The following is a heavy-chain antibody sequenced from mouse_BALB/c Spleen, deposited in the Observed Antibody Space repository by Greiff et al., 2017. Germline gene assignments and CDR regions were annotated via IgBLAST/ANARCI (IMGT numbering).Heavy chain of an antibody. V-gene: IGHV5-6-5*01. CDR1: GFTFSSYA. CDR2: ISSGGST. J-gene: IGHJ4*01. D-gene: IGHD3-3*01. CDR3: ARDEGPMDY. Sequence: EVQRVESGGGLVKPGGSLKLSCAASGFTFSSYAMSWVRQTPEKRLEWVASISSGGSTYYPDSVKGRFTISRDNARNILYLQMSSLKSEDTAMYYCARDEGPMDYWGQGTSVTVSS.